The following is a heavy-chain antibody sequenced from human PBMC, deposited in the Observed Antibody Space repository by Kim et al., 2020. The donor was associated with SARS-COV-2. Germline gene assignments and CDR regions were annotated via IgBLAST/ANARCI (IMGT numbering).Heavy chain of an antibody. CDR2: ISSSSSYI. CDR3: ARDKFNDIVVVVARYYYYGMDV. Sequence: GGSLRLSCAASGFTFSSYSMNWVRQAPGKGLEWVSSISSSSSYIYYADSVKGRFTISTDNAKNSLYLQMNSLRAEVTAVYYCARDKFNDIVVVVARYYYYGMDVWGQGTTVTVSS. J-gene: IGHJ6*02. V-gene: IGHV3-21*01. D-gene: IGHD2-15*01. CDR1: GFTFSSYS.